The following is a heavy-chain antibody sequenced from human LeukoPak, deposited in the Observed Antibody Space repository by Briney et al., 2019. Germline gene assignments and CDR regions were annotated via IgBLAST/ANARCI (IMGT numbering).Heavy chain of an antibody. V-gene: IGHV1-2*02. Sequence: GASVKVSCKASGDTFRDYYMHWVRQAPGQGLEWMAGGNGNSGATGYARKFQGRVTVTRDPSISTAYMELSSLRSDDTAVYYCVRCYSWAYYQLDYWGQGTLVTVSS. CDR1: GDTFRDYY. CDR3: VRCYSWAYYQLDY. CDR2: GNGNSGAT. D-gene: IGHD1-26*01. J-gene: IGHJ4*02.